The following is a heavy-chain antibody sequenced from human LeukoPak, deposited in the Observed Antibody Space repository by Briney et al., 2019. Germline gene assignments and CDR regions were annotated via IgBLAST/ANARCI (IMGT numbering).Heavy chain of an antibody. CDR3: SRDRWHCPVNCDSVYYYSLDV. D-gene: IGHD1-20*01. Sequence: ASMKVSCKASGYIFTNNAVQWVRQAPGQRLEWLGWFNPGNGDTRYSQKFQGRVTITSDTSATTAYMELNSLTAEDTAVYYCSRDRWHCPVNCDSVYYYSLDVWGQGTTVTVSS. V-gene: IGHV1-3*01. CDR2: FNPGNGDT. CDR1: GYIFTNNA. J-gene: IGHJ6*02.